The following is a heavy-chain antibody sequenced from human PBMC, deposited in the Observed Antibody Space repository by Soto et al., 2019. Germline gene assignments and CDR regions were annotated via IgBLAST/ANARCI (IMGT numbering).Heavy chain of an antibody. D-gene: IGHD5-18*01. CDR2: IYYSGST. J-gene: IGHJ6*02. CDR3: AATPYSFYYYYYGMDV. V-gene: IGHV4-59*01. CDR1: GVTIRGYY. Sequence: PSETLSLTCNVSGVTIRGYYWNWIRQPPGKGLEWIGYIYYSGSTNYNPSLKSRVTISVDTSKNQFSLKLSSVTAADTAVYYCAATPYSFYYYYYGMDVWGQGTTVTVSS.